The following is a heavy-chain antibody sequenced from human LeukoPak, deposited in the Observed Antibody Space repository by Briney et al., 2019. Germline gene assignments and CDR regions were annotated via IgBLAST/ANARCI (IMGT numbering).Heavy chain of an antibody. V-gene: IGHV3-48*03. CDR2: ISSSGSTI. J-gene: IGHJ4*02. D-gene: IGHD3-3*01. CDR3: ARDGSYYDFWSGYTHAYYFDY. CDR1: GFTFSSYE. Sequence: PGGSLKLPCAASGFTFSSYEMSWIRQAPGKGLEWASYISSSGSTIYYADSVKGRFTISRDNAKNSLYLQMNSLRAEDTAVYYCARDGSYYDFWSGYTHAYYFDYWGQGTLVTVSS.